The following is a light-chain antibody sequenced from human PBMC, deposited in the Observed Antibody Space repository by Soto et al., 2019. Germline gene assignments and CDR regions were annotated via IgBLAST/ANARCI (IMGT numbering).Light chain of an antibody. CDR2: GAS. CDR3: QQYKSYPYT. CDR1: QGINNF. Sequence: DIQMTQSPSSLSASVGDRVTITCRASQGINNFLAWFQQKPGKAPKSLIYGASRLQSGVPSKFSGSGSGAEFTLTISSLQSEDFATYYCQQYKSYPYTFGQGTKLEIK. J-gene: IGKJ2*01. V-gene: IGKV1-16*02.